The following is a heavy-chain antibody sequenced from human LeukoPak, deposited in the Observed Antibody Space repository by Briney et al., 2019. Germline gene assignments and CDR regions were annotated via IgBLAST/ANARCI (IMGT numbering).Heavy chain of an antibody. J-gene: IGHJ4*02. CDR3: APTAEAYTSWWKV. V-gene: IGHV1-2*02. Sequence: ASVKVSCKASGYKFTDDYMYWVRQAPGQGLEFMGWINPDSGFTNYAQKFKGRVTMTRDTSISTAYLEVRSLTSGDTAVYYCAPTAEAYTSWWKVWGQGTLVTVSS. CDR2: INPDSGFT. D-gene: IGHD3-16*01. CDR1: GYKFTDDY.